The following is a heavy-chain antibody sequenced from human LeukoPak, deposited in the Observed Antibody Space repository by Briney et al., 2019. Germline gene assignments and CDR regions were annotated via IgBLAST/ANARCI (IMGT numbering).Heavy chain of an antibody. V-gene: IGHV3-7*01. CDR3: ARVGSSGWYRGAFDI. D-gene: IGHD6-19*01. CDR2: IKQDGSEK. CDR1: GFTFSSYW. J-gene: IGHJ3*02. Sequence: GSLRLSCAASGFTFSSYWMSWVRQAPGKGLEWVANIKQDGSEKYYVDSVKGRFTISRDNAKNSLYLQMNSLRAEDTAVYYCARVGSSGWYRGAFDIWGQGTMVTVSS.